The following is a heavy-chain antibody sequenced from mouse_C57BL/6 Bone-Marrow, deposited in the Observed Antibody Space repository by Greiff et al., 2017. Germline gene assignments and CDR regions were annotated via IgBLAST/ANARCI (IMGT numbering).Heavy chain of an antibody. V-gene: IGHV1-81*01. CDR2: ILPGSGST. CDR1: GYTFTSYG. Sequence: QVQLQQSGAELARPGASVKLSCKASGYTFTSYGISWVKQRTGQGLEWIGEILPGSGSTNYNEKFKGKATFTADTSSNTAYMQLSSLTTEDSAIYYCASWGDYDGGFAYWGQGTLVTVSA. D-gene: IGHD2-4*01. J-gene: IGHJ3*01. CDR3: ASWGDYDGGFAY.